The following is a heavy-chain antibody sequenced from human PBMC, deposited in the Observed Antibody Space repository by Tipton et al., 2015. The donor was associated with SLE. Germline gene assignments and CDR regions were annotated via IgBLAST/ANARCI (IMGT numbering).Heavy chain of an antibody. CDR2: IYYSGST. CDR3: ARRRYNYYYFDY. D-gene: IGHD1-1*01. CDR1: GGSISSSSYY. Sequence: TLSLTCTVSGGSISSSSYYWGWIRQPPGKGLEWIGSIYYSGSTYYNPSLKSRVTISVDTSKNQFSLKLSSVTAADTAVYYRARRRYNYYYFDYWGQGTLVTVSS. V-gene: IGHV4-39*07. J-gene: IGHJ4*02.